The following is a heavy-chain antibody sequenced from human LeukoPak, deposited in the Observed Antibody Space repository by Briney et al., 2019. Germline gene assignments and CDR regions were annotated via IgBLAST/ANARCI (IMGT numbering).Heavy chain of an antibody. J-gene: IGHJ3*02. CDR2: INTDGSST. CDR1: GFTFSSYW. CDR3: ARGGSPPEALGDAFGI. Sequence: GGSLRLSCAASGFTFSSYWIHWVRQGPGKGLVLVSRINTDGSSTIYADSVKGRFTISRDNAKNTLYLQMNSLRAEDTAVYYCARGGSPPEALGDAFGIWGRGTMVTVSS. D-gene: IGHD1-26*01. V-gene: IGHV3-74*01.